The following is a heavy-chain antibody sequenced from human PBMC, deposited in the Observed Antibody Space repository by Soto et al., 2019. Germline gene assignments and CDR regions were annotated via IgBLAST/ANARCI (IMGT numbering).Heavy chain of an antibody. Sequence: SDTLSLTCSVSGGTISSYYWSWIRQPPGKGLEWIGYIYSRGTTSYNPSLKSRATILVDTSKNQFSLRLTSVTATDTAVYYCATGRISRGLDVWGQGTTVTVSS. CDR2: IYSRGTT. CDR3: ATGRISRGLDV. J-gene: IGHJ6*02. V-gene: IGHV4-59*12. CDR1: GGTISSYY.